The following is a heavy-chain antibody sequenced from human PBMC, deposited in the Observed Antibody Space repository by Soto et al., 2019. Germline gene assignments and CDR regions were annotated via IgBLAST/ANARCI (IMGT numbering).Heavy chain of an antibody. CDR2: ISAYNGNT. CDR3: ARYVVAATSEFTGHRPPNWFDP. J-gene: IGHJ5*02. CDR1: GYTFTSYG. Sequence: ASVTVSCKASGYTFTSYGISWVRQAPGQGLEWMGWISAYNGNTNYAQKLQGRVTMTTDTSTSTAYMELRSLRSDDTAVYYCARYVVAATSEFTGHRPPNWFDPWGQGTLVTVSS. V-gene: IGHV1-18*01. D-gene: IGHD2-15*01.